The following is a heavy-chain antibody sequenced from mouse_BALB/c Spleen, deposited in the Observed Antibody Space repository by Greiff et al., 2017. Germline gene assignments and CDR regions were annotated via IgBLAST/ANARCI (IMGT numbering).Heavy chain of an antibody. V-gene: IGHV5-12-2*01. J-gene: IGHJ3*01. D-gene: IGHD1-1*01. CDR3: ASPSYGSSPWFAY. Sequence: EVKLMESGGGLVQPGGSLKLSCAASGFTFSSYTMSWVRQTPEKRLEWVAYISNGGGSTYYPDTVKGRFTISRDNAKNTLYLQMSSLKSEDTAMYYCASPSYGSSPWFAYWGQGTLVTVSA. CDR1: GFTFSSYT. CDR2: ISNGGGST.